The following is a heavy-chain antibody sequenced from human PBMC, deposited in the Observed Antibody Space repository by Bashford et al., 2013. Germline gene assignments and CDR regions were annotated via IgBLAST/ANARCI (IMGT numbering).Heavy chain of an antibody. V-gene: IGHV1-69*06. D-gene: IGHD3-3*01. J-gene: IGHJ6*02. CDR3: AKWVGVVPENYYYYGMDV. Sequence: SVKVSCKASGGTFSSYAISWVRQAPGQGLEWMGGIIPIFGTANYAQKFQGRVTITADKSTSTAYMELSSLRSEDTAVYYCAKWVGVVPENYYYYGMDVWGQGTTVTVSS. CDR1: GGTFSSYA. CDR2: IIPIFGTA.